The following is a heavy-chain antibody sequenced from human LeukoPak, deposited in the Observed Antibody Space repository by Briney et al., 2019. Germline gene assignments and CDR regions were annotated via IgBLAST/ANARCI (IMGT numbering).Heavy chain of an antibody. CDR2: INPKSGGT. J-gene: IGHJ3*02. CDR1: GYTXTGYF. D-gene: IGHD3-10*01. V-gene: IGHV1-2*02. CDR3: ARDRGDWDAFDI. Sequence: ASVKVSCKASGYTXTGYFMHGVRQAPGQGLEWMGWINPKSGGTNYAQKFQGRVTMTRDTSITTAYMELSRLRSDDTAVYYCARDRGDWDAFDIWGQGTMVTVSS.